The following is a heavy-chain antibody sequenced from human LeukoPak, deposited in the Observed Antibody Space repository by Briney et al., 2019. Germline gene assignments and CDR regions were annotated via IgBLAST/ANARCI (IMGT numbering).Heavy chain of an antibody. D-gene: IGHD1-26*01. CDR2: ISSSSSYI. J-gene: IGHJ4*02. CDR3: AKVSPLVGATYNYFDY. V-gene: IGHV3-21*04. Sequence: KPGGSLRLSCAASGFTFSSYSMNWVRQAPGKGLEWVSSISSSSSYIYYAASVKGRFTISRDNSKNTLYLQMNSLRAEDAAVYYCAKVSPLVGATYNYFDYWGQGTLVTVSS. CDR1: GFTFSSYS.